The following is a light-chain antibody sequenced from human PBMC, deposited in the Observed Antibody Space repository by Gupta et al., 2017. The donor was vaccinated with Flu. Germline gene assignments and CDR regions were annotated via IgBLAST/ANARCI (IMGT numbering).Light chain of an antibody. V-gene: IGKV3-20*01. CDR2: GAS. CDR3: QQYSSSPQT. Sequence: DIVLTQSPGTLSLSPGERATLSCRAGQRIISSQLAWYQQEPGQAPRLLIYGASNRATGIPDRFSGSGSGTDFTLTISRLEPEDFAVYYCQQYSSSPQTFGRGTKVEI. J-gene: IGKJ1*01. CDR1: QRIISSQ.